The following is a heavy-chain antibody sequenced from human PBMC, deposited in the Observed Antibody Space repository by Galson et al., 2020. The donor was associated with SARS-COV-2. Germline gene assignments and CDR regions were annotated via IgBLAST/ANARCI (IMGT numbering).Heavy chain of an antibody. CDR1: GFSFSDCA. CDR3: AREGGSGIVAAPTDF. CDR2: VWYDGRHK. Sequence: PGGSLRLSCAASGFSFSDCAMHWVRQAPGKGLEWVAVVWYDGRHKYYADSVKGRFTISRDNSKNTLYLEMNSLRGDDTAIYYCAREGGSGIVAAPTDFWGQGTLVTVSS. D-gene: IGHD6-6*01. V-gene: IGHV3-33*01. J-gene: IGHJ4*02.